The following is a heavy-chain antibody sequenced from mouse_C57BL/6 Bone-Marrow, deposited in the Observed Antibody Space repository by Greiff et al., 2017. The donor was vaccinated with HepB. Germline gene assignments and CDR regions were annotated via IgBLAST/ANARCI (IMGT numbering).Heavy chain of an antibody. CDR1: GFNIKDYY. V-gene: IGHV14-2*01. D-gene: IGHD1-1*01. CDR3: ARHHYAISAPCAY. J-gene: IGHJ3*01. CDR2: IDPEDGET. Sequence: EVKLQQSGAELVKPGASVKLSCTASGFNIKDYYMHWVKQRTEQGLEWIGRIDPEDGETKYAPKFQGKATIPADTSSNTAYLQLSSLTSEDTAVYYCARHHYAISAPCAYCGQCTLFSLS.